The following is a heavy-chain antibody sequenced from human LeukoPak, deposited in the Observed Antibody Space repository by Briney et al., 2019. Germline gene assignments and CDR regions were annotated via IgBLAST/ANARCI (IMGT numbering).Heavy chain of an antibody. Sequence: ASVKVSCKASGYTFTGYYMHWVRQAPGQGLEWMGRINPNSGGTNYAQKFQGRVTMTRDTSISTAYMELSRLRSDDTAVYYCASSSRYYYDSSGYYFDYWGQGTLVTVSS. CDR2: INPNSGGT. D-gene: IGHD3-22*01. J-gene: IGHJ4*02. CDR1: GYTFTGYY. CDR3: ASSSRYYYDSSGYYFDY. V-gene: IGHV1-2*06.